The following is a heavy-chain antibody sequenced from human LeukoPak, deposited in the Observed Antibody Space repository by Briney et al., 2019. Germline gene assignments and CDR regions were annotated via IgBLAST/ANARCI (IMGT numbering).Heavy chain of an antibody. J-gene: IGHJ5*02. Sequence: SETLSLTCTVSGGSISSGGYYWSWIRQHPGKGLEWIGYIYYSGSTYYNPSLKSRVTISVDTSKNQFSLKLSSVTAADTAAYYCATYYYDSSGSGFDPWGQGTLVTVSS. CDR1: GGSISSGGYY. CDR3: ATYYYDSSGSGFDP. D-gene: IGHD3-22*01. CDR2: IYYSGST. V-gene: IGHV4-31*03.